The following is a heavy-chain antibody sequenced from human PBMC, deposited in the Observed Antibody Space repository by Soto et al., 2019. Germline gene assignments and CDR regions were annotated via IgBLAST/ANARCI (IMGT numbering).Heavy chain of an antibody. V-gene: IGHV1-3*01. CDR3: AVGSSWASAFDI. CDR2: INAGNGNT. J-gene: IGHJ3*02. Sequence: QVQLVQSGAEVKKPGASVKVSCKASGYTFTSYAMNWVRQAPGQRLEWMGWINAGNGNTKYSQKFQGRVTITRDTSASTAYMELSSLRSEDTAVYYCAVGSSWASAFDIWGQGTMVTVSS. CDR1: GYTFTSYA. D-gene: IGHD6-13*01.